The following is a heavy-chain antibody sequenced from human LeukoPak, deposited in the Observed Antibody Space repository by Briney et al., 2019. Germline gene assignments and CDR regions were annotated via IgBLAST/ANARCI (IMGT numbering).Heavy chain of an antibody. CDR1: GFTFSSYS. CDR2: ISGSGGST. J-gene: IGHJ4*02. CDR3: AKDPPTIYDSSGFDY. Sequence: GGSLRLSCAASGFTFSSYSMNWVRQAPGKGLEWVSAISGSGGSTYYADSVKGRFTISRDNSKNTLYLQMNSLRAEDTVVYYCAKDPPTIYDSSGFDYWGQGTLVTVSS. D-gene: IGHD3-22*01. V-gene: IGHV3-23*01.